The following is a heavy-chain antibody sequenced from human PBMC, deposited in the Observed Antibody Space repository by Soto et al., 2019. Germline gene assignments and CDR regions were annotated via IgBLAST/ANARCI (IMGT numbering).Heavy chain of an antibody. CDR1: GGSISSGDYY. Sequence: SETLSLTCTVSGGSISSGDYYWSWIRQPPGKGLEWSGYIYYSGSTYYNPSLKSRVTISVDTSKNQFSLKLSSVTAADTAVYYCARIKMIPDLLFDYWGQGTLVTVSS. CDR3: ARIKMIPDLLFDY. J-gene: IGHJ4*02. D-gene: IGHD3-16*01. CDR2: IYYSGST. V-gene: IGHV4-30-4*01.